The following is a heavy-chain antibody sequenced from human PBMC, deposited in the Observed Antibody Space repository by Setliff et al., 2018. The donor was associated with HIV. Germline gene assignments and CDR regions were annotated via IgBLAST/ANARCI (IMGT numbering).Heavy chain of an antibody. J-gene: IGHJ4*02. CDR3: ARDVMEWFGSYFDH. CDR1: GGSINNGVSY. V-gene: IGHV4-61*09. CDR2: VSSSGST. Sequence: PSETLSLTCTVSGGSINNGVSYWGWIRQSAEKGLEWIGHVSSSGSTTYNPSLKSRVTISVDVSKNQFSLMLDSVTAADAALYFCARDVMEWFGSYFDHWGQGALVTVSS. D-gene: IGHD3-3*01.